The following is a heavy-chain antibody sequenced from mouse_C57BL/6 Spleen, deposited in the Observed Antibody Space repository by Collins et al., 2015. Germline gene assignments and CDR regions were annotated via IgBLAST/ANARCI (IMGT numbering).Heavy chain of an antibody. V-gene: IGHV5-17*02. Sequence: DVQLVESGGGLVQPGGSRKLSCAASGFTFSSFGMHWVRQAPEKGLEWVAYISSGSSTIYYADTVKGRFTISRDNPKSTLFLQMTSLRSEDTAMYYCARTANFDYWGQGTTLTVSS. CDR2: ISSGSSTI. CDR3: ARTANFDY. J-gene: IGHJ2*01. D-gene: IGHD6-1*01. CDR1: GFTFSSFG.